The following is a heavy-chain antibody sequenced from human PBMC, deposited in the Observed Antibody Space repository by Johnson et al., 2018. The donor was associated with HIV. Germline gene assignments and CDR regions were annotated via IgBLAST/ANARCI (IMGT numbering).Heavy chain of an antibody. J-gene: IGHJ3*02. CDR1: GFTFSSYG. V-gene: IGHV3-30*18. CDR3: AKGDDYYDSSGYYRQGAFDI. D-gene: IGHD3-22*01. CDR2: ISYDGSNK. Sequence: QVQLVESGGGVVQPGGSLRLSCAASGFTFSSYGMHWVRQAPGKGLEWVAVISYDGSNKYYADSVKGRFTISRDNSKNTFDLQMTSLGVEDTAVYYCAKGDDYYDSSGYYRQGAFDIWGQGTMVTVSS.